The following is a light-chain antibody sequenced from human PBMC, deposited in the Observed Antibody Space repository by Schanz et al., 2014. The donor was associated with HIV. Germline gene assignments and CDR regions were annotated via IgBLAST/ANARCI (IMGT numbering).Light chain of an antibody. CDR2: GAF. Sequence: EIVLTQSPGTLSLSPGERATLSCRVSQSVSSSYLAWYQQKPGQAPRLLIYGAFTRATGIPVRFSGRGSGTEFTLTISGLQSEDFALYYCQQYSDWPPSTFGQGTKVEIK. J-gene: IGKJ2*01. V-gene: IGKV3-15*01. CDR1: QSVSSSY. CDR3: QQYSDWPPST.